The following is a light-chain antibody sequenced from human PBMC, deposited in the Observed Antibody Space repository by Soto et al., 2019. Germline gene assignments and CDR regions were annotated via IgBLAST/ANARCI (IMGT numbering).Light chain of an antibody. CDR2: GAS. V-gene: IGKV3-15*01. J-gene: IGKJ1*01. Sequence: EIVMTQSPATLSVSPGERATLSCRASQSVSSNLAWYQQKTGQAPRRLIYGASTRATVIPARFSGSGSVTAFTLTFSSLQSEDFPVYYCPQYNNWPPWTFGQGTKVEIK. CDR3: PQYNNWPPWT. CDR1: QSVSSN.